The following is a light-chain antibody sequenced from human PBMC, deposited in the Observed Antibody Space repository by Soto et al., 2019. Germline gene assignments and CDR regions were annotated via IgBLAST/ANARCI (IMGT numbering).Light chain of an antibody. CDR1: SSDVGGYNY. CDR3: SSYAGRNNWV. V-gene: IGLV2-8*01. J-gene: IGLJ3*02. Sequence: QSALTQPPSASGSPGQSVTISCTGTSSDVGGYNYVSWYQQPPGKAPKLMIYEVSKRPSGVPDRFSGSMSGNTASLTVSGLEAEDEADYYCSSYAGRNNWVFGGGTKLTVL. CDR2: EVS.